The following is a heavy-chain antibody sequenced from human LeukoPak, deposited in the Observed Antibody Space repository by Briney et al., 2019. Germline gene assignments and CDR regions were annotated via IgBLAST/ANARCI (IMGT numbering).Heavy chain of an antibody. CDR3: ARDRHKLVDIVAGILDY. Sequence: SETLSLTCTVSGGSISSSYWSWIRQPAGKGLEWIGRIYTSGSTYYNPSLKSRVTILVDTSKNQFSLKLSSVTAADTAVYYCARDRHKLVDIVAGILDYWGQGTLVTVSS. V-gene: IGHV4-4*07. J-gene: IGHJ4*02. CDR2: IYTSGST. D-gene: IGHD5-12*01. CDR1: GGSISSSY.